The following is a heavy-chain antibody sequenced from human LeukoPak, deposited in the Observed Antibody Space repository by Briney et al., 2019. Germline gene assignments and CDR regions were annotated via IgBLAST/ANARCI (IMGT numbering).Heavy chain of an antibody. CDR1: GFTFSSYA. D-gene: IGHD2-2*01. CDR2: ISGSGGST. J-gene: IGHJ4*02. V-gene: IGHV3-23*01. Sequence: GGSLRLSCAASGFTFSSYAMSWVRQAPGKGLEGGSAISGSGGSTYYADSVKGRFTISRDNYKNTLYLQMNSLRAEDTAVYYCAKDEGIVVVPAAFGWWGQGTLVTVSS. CDR3: AKDEGIVVVPAAFGW.